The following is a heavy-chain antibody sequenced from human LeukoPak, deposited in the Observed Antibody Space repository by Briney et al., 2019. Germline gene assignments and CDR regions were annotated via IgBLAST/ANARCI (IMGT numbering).Heavy chain of an antibody. CDR1: GGSINNSY. V-gene: IGHV4-59*01. CDR2: IYYSGST. Sequence: QVQLQESGPGLVKPSETLSLTCTVSGGSINNSYWSWIRQPPGKGLEWIGYIYYSGSTNSNPSLNSRVTISIGTSKSQFSLKLTSVTAADTAVYYCARSTGWSYELDPWGQGTLVTVSS. D-gene: IGHD6-19*01. CDR3: ARSTGWSYELDP. J-gene: IGHJ5*02.